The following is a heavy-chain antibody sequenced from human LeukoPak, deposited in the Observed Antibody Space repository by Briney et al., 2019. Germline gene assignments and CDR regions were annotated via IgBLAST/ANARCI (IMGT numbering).Heavy chain of an antibody. D-gene: IGHD3-3*01. CDR3: ATVQYLEWLSAP. Sequence: ASVKVSCKASGYTFTDYGFTWVRQAPGQGLEWMGWISALNGNANYAHKFRGRVTLTRDTSTGTAYMELSSLRSEDTAVYYCATVQYLEWLSAPWGQGTLVTVSS. J-gene: IGHJ5*02. CDR1: GYTFTDYG. V-gene: IGHV1-18*01. CDR2: ISALNGNA.